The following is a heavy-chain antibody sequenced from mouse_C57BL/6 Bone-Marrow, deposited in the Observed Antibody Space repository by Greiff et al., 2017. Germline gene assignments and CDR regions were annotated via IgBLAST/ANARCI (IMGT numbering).Heavy chain of an antibody. J-gene: IGHJ4*01. CDR2: ISNLAYSI. D-gene: IGHD2-10*01. Sequence: DVMLVASGGGLVQPGGSLKLSCAASGFTFSDYGMAWVRQAPRKGPEWVAFISNLAYSIYFADTVTGRFTIARENSKNTLYLEMSSLRSEDTAMYYCARRLPYPGYAMDYWGQGTSVTVSS. CDR3: ARRLPYPGYAMDY. CDR1: GFTFSDYG. V-gene: IGHV5-15*04.